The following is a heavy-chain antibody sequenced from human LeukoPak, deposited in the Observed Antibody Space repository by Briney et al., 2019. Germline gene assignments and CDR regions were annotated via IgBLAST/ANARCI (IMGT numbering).Heavy chain of an antibody. CDR2: INPNSGGT. CDR3: ARVAGSWLPEDY. J-gene: IGHJ4*02. D-gene: IGHD3-9*01. Sequence: ASVKVSCKASGYTFTDYYMHWVRQAPGQGLEWMGWINPNSGGTNYAQKFQGRVTMARDTSISTAYMELSRLRSDDTAVYYCARVAGSWLPEDYWGQGTLVTVSS. CDR1: GYTFTDYY. V-gene: IGHV1-2*02.